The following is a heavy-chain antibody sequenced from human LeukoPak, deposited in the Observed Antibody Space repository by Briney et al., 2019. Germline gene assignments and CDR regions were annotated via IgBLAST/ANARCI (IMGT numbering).Heavy chain of an antibody. CDR3: ARDTGRYCSSTSCLFDY. D-gene: IGHD2-2*01. V-gene: IGHV3-21*01. CDR2: ISSSSSYI. CDR1: GFTFSSYS. Sequence: PGGFLRLSCAASGFTFSSYSMNWVRQAPGKGLEWVSSISSSSSYIYYADSVKGRFTISRDNAKNSLYLQMNSLRAEDTAVYYCARDTGRYCSSTSCLFDYWGQGTLVTVSS. J-gene: IGHJ4*02.